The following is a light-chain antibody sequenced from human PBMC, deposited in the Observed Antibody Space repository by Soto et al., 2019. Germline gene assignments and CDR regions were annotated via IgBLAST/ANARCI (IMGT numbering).Light chain of an antibody. CDR2: AAS. V-gene: IGKV3-20*01. CDR3: QQYGSSPPYT. Sequence: EIVLTQSPGTLSLSPGERATLSCRASRSFSSSYLAWYQQKPGQAPRLLIYAASTRATGIPDRFSGSGSATDFTLTISRLEPEDSAVYYCQQYGSSPPYTFGRGTRLELK. J-gene: IGKJ2*01. CDR1: RSFSSSY.